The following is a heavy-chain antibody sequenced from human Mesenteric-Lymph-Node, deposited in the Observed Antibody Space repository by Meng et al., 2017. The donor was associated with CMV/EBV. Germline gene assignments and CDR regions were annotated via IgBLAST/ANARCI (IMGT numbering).Heavy chain of an antibody. V-gene: IGHV3-53*01. CDR2: IYSFGTT. D-gene: IGHD3-3*01. CDR1: GFIVSNNY. Sequence: GGSLRLSCAASGFIVSNNYMGWVRQAPGLGLEWVSIIYSFGTTYYADSVKGRFTISRDNSKNTVFLQLNSLRAEDTAVYYCARVNYITSFGVALDYWGQGTLVTAPQ. CDR3: ARVNYITSFGVALDY. J-gene: IGHJ4*02.